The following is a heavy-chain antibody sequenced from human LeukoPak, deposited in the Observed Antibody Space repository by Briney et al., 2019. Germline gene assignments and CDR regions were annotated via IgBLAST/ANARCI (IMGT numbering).Heavy chain of an antibody. J-gene: IGHJ6*04. CDR1: GFTLSSYT. Sequence: GGSLRLSCAASGFTLSSYTMNWVRQAPGKGLEWVSFISSSSSYISYADSLKGRFTISRDNAKNSLYLQMNSLRAEDTAVYYCAELGITMIGGVWGKGTTVTISS. CDR3: AELGITMIGGV. V-gene: IGHV3-21*01. D-gene: IGHD3-10*02. CDR2: ISSSSSYI.